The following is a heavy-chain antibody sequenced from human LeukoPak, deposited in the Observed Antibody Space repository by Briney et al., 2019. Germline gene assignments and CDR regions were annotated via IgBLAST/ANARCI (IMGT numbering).Heavy chain of an antibody. CDR1: GYSISSGYY. J-gene: IGHJ4*02. V-gene: IGHV4-38-2*02. D-gene: IGHD6-13*01. CDR2: INHSGST. CDR3: ARGHSSWYIPSTYYFDY. Sequence: PSETLSLTCTVSGYSISSGYYWGWIRQPPGKGLEWIGEINHSGSTNYNPSLKSRVTISVDTSKNQFSLKLSSVTAADTAVYYCARGHSSWYIPSTYYFDYWGQGTLVTVSS.